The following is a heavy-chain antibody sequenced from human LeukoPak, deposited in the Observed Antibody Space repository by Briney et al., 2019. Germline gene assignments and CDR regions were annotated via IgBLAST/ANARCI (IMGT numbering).Heavy chain of an antibody. CDR3: ARDLHYYVAMDV. CDR2: ISSDGSST. Sequence: AGGSLRLSCAASGFTFSRSWMSWVRHAPGKGLVWVSRISSDGSSTTHADSVKGRFTISRDNAKNTLYLQMNSLRAEDTALYYCARDLHYYVAMDVWGQGTTVTVSS. J-gene: IGHJ6*02. CDR1: GFTFSRSW. V-gene: IGHV3-74*01. D-gene: IGHD3-10*02.